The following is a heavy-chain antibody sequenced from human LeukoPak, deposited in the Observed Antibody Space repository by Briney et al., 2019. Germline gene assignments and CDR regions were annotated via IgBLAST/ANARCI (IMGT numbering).Heavy chain of an antibody. D-gene: IGHD6-13*01. V-gene: IGHV5-51*01. CDR2: IYPGDSDT. CDR3: ARPVAATGSHYFDY. Sequence: GESLKISCKGSGYNFPNYWIGWVRQMPGKGLEWMGIIYPGDSDTRYSPSFQGQVTISADKSISTAYLQWSSLKASDTAMYYCARPVAATGSHYFDYWGQGTLVTVSS. J-gene: IGHJ4*02. CDR1: GYNFPNYW.